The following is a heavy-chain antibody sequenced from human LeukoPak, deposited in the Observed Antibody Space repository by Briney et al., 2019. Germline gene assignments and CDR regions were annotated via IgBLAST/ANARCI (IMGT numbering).Heavy chain of an antibody. V-gene: IGHV4-59*01. D-gene: IGHD3-3*01. J-gene: IGHJ4*02. CDR2: VYYNGNT. CDR1: GEPISSYY. Sequence: PSETLSLTCLVSGEPISSYYWSWIRQAPGRGPEYIGNVYYNGNTNYNPSLKSRVAISVDASKNQFSLKVDSVTTADTAVYYCARGDYDFWSGNWRFDTWGQGTLVSVSS. CDR3: ARGDYDFWSGNWRFDT.